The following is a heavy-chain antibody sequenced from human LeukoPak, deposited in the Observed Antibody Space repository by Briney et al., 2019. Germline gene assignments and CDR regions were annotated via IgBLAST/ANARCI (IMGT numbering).Heavy chain of an antibody. CDR2: ISGSGGST. CDR3: AKDQSRYFYDSSAYPRNWFDP. CDR1: GFTFSSYA. J-gene: IGHJ5*02. Sequence: GGSLRPSCAASGFTFSSYAMSWVRQAPGKGLEWVSAISGSGGSTYYADSVKGRFTISRDNSKNTLYLQMNSLRAEDTAVYYCAKDQSRYFYDSSAYPRNWFDPWGQGTLVTVSS. V-gene: IGHV3-23*01. D-gene: IGHD3-22*01.